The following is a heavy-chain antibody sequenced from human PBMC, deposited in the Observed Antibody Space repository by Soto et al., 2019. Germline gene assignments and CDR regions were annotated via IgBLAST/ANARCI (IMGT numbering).Heavy chain of an antibody. CDR3: ARHNYGSGSTYFDY. CDR1: GGSISSYY. CDR2: IYYSGST. V-gene: IGHV4-59*08. D-gene: IGHD3-10*01. J-gene: IGHJ4*02. Sequence: MSSETLSLTCTVSGGSISSYYWSWIRQPPGKGLEWIGYIYYSGSTNYNPSLKSRVTISVDTSKNQFSLKLNSMTAADTAVYYCARHNYGSGSTYFDYWGQGTLVTVS.